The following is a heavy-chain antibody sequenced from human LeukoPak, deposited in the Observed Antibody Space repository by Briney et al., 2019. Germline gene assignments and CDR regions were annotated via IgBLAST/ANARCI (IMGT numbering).Heavy chain of an antibody. J-gene: IGHJ4*02. D-gene: IGHD6-19*01. V-gene: IGHV3-23*01. CDR1: GFTFSSYA. CDR2: ISGSGGST. CDR3: AKSSLEWLVAPDFDY. Sequence: GSLRLSCAASGFTFSSYAMSWVRQAPGKGLEWVSAISGSGGSTYYADSVKGRFTISRDNSKNTLYLQMNSLRAEDTAVYYCAKSSLEWLVAPDFDYWGQGTLVTVSS.